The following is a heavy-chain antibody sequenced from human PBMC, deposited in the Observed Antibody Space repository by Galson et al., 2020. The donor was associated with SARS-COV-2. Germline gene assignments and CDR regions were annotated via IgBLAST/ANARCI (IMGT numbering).Heavy chain of an antibody. CDR1: GFTFSSYG. CDR3: ANGDYYDSSGYTGDY. CDR2: IWYDGSNK. J-gene: IGHJ4*02. Sequence: GGSLRLSCAASGFTFSSYGMHWVRQAPGKGLEWVAVIWYDGSNKYYADSVKGRFTISRDNSKNTLYLQMNSLRAEDTAVYYCANGDYYDSSGYTGDYWGQGTLVTVSS. D-gene: IGHD3-22*01. V-gene: IGHV3-33*06.